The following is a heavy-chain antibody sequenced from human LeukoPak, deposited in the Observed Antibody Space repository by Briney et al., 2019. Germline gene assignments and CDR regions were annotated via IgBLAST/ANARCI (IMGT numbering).Heavy chain of an antibody. J-gene: IGHJ4*02. CDR2: IWYDGSNK. Sequence: GFLRLSCAASGFTFSSYGMHWVRQAPGKGLEWVAVIWYDGSNKYYADSVKGRFTISRDNSKNTLYLQMNSLRAEDTAVYYCARDLGKQLVSLTDYWGQGTLVAVSS. D-gene: IGHD6-6*01. CDR3: ARDLGKQLVSLTDY. V-gene: IGHV3-33*01. CDR1: GFTFSSYG.